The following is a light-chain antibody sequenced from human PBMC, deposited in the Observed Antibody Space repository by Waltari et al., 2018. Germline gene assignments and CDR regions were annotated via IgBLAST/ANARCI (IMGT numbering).Light chain of an antibody. CDR2: DTA. Sequence: EIVLTQSPATLSLSPGERATLSCGASQSVSSTYLAWYQQKPGLAPRLLIYDTARRTTGISDRFSGSGSETDFTLTISRLEPEDFAVYYCQQYGESPPLTFGGGTKVEIK. J-gene: IGKJ4*01. CDR3: QQYGESPPLT. V-gene: IGKV3D-20*01. CDR1: QSVSSTY.